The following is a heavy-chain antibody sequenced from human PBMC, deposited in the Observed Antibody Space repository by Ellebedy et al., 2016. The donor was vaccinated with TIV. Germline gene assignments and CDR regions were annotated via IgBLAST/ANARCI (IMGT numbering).Heavy chain of an antibody. V-gene: IGHV1-69*13. CDR1: GYTFTSYG. CDR2: IIPIFGTA. D-gene: IGHD2-21*02. J-gene: IGHJ6*02. Sequence: ASVKVSCKASGYTFTSYGISWVRQAPGQGLEWMGGIIPIFGTANYAQKFQGRVTITADESTSTAYMELSSLRSEATAVYYCARAPPLFGDFGYYYGMDVWGQGTTVTVSS. CDR3: ARAPPLFGDFGYYYGMDV.